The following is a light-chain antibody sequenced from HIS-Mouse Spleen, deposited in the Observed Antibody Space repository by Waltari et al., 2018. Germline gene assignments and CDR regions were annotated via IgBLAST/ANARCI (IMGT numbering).Light chain of an antibody. V-gene: IGLV3-10*01. CDR3: YSTDSSGNHRV. J-gene: IGLJ2*01. CDR1: ALPKKY. Sequence: SYELTQPPSGSAPPGQTARNTCRGDALPKKYADGYQQKSGQAPVLVIYEDSKRPSGIPERFSGSSSGTMATLTISGAQVEDEADYYCYSTDSSGNHRVFGGGTKLTVL. CDR2: EDS.